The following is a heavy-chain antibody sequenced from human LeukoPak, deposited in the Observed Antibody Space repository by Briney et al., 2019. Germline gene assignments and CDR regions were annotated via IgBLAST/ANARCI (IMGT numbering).Heavy chain of an antibody. V-gene: IGHV4-39*07. D-gene: IGHD3-3*01. Sequence: SETLSLTCTVSGGSISSSSYYWGWIRQPPGKGLEWIGSIYYSGSTYYNPSLKSRVTISVDTSKNQFSLKLSSVTAADTAVYYCASTPEWLLYWNFDYWGQGTLVTVSS. CDR3: ASTPEWLLYWNFDY. CDR2: IYYSGST. CDR1: GGSISSSSYY. J-gene: IGHJ4*02.